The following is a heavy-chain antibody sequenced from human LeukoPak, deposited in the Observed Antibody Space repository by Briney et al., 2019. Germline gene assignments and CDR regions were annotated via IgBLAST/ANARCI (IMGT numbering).Heavy chain of an antibody. D-gene: IGHD6-13*01. CDR2: ISSSGSTI. CDR1: GFTFSSYE. Sequence: GGSLRLSCAASGFTFSSYEMNWLRQAPGKALEWVSYISSSGSTIYYVDSVKGRFTISRDNGKNSLYLQMNSLRAEDTAVYYCARGRDSSSGGGDAFDIWGQGTMVTVSS. V-gene: IGHV3-48*03. CDR3: ARGRDSSSGGGDAFDI. J-gene: IGHJ3*02.